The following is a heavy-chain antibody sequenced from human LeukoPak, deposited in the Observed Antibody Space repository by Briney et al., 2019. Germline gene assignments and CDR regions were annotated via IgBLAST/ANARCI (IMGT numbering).Heavy chain of an antibody. CDR1: GGSISSSYY. D-gene: IGHD3-16*02. J-gene: IGHJ4*02. CDR3: ARHIEGHYFDY. V-gene: IGHV4-39*01. CDR2: IYYSGRT. Sequence: PSETLSLTCTVSGGSISSSYYWGWIRQPPGKGLEWIGSIYYSGRTSYNPSLKSRVTISVDTSRNQFSLKLSSVTAADTAVYNCARHIEGHYFDYWGQGTLVTVSS.